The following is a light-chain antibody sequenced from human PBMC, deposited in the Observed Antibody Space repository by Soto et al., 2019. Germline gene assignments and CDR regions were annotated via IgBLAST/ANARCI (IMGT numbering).Light chain of an antibody. V-gene: IGKV3-15*01. CDR3: QQYNNWPLT. Sequence: DIVMTQSPVTLSVSPGEGATLSCRASQSVYTKLAWYQQKPGQAPRLLIYGASTRATGIPVRFSGSGSGTEFTLTISSLQSEDFAVYYCQQYNNWPLTFGGGTKVEIK. J-gene: IGKJ4*01. CDR1: QSVYTK. CDR2: GAS.